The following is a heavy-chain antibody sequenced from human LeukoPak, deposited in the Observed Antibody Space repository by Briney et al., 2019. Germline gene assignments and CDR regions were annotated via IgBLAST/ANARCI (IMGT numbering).Heavy chain of an antibody. Sequence: GGSLRLSCAASGYTFRSYWMSWVRQAPGKGLEWVANIKQGGSEKYYVDSVKGRFTVSRDNAKNSLFLQMKSLRAEDTALYYCARGSPTVTSIYKYYSMGVWGKGTTVTVSS. D-gene: IGHD4-11*01. V-gene: IGHV3-7*03. CDR1: GYTFRSYW. CDR2: IKQGGSEK. CDR3: ARGSPTVTSIYKYYSMGV. J-gene: IGHJ6*03.